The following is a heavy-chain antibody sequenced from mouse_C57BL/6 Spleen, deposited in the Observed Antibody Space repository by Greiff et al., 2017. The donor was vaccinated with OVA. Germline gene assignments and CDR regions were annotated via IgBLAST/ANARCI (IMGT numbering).Heavy chain of an antibody. J-gene: IGHJ4*01. CDR3: TGEDYDYDEDYYAMDY. Sequence: EVQVVESGGGLVQPGGSMKLSCVASGFTFSNYWMNWVRQSPEQGLEWVAQISLKSDNSATHYAESVKGRFTISRDASKSSVYLQMNNLRAEDTGIYYCTGEDYDYDEDYYAMDYWGQGTSVTVSS. D-gene: IGHD2-4*01. CDR1: GFTFSNYW. CDR2: ISLKSDNSAT. V-gene: IGHV6-3*01.